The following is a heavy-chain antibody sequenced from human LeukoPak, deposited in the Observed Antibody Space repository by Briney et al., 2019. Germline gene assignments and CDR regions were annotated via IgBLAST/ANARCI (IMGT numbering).Heavy chain of an antibody. V-gene: IGHV4-59*08. J-gene: IGHJ6*03. Sequence: NASETLSLTCTVSGGSISNFYWSWIRQPPGKGLEWIGYIYYIGTTNYNPSVKSRVSISVDTSKNQFSLKLSSVTAADTAVYFCARGPYLPYYYGSGSYYYYMDVWGKGTTVTVSS. CDR1: GGSISNFY. CDR2: IYYIGTT. CDR3: ARGPYLPYYYGSGSYYYYMDV. D-gene: IGHD3-10*01.